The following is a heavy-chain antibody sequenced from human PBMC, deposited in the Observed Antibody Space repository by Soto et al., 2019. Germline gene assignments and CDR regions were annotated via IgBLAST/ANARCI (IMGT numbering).Heavy chain of an antibody. CDR2: ISYDGSNK. CDR1: GFTFSSYA. D-gene: IGHD2-15*01. J-gene: IGHJ6*02. V-gene: IGHV3-30-3*01. CDR3: ARAGKSKGQRWSLPNGMDV. Sequence: QVQLVESGGGVVQPGRSLRLSCAASGFTFSSYAIHWVRQAPGKGLEWVAVISYDGSNKYYADSVKGRFTISRDNSKNTLYLQVNSLRAEDTAVYYCARAGKSKGQRWSLPNGMDVWGQGTTVTVSS.